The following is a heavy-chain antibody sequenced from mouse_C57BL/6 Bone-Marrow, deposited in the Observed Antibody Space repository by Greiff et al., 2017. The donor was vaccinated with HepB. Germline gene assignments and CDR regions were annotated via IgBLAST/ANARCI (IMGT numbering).Heavy chain of an antibody. CDR1: GFSLTSYG. V-gene: IGHV2-6*01. CDR3: ASDYYGSSLYAMDY. CDR2: IWGVGST. Sequence: VMLVESGPGLVAPSQSLSIPCTVSGFSLTSYGVDWVRQSPGKGLEWLGVIWGVGSTNYNSALKSRLSISKDNSKSQVFLKMNSLQTDDTAMYYCASDYYGSSLYAMDYWGQGTSVTVSS. J-gene: IGHJ4*01. D-gene: IGHD1-1*01.